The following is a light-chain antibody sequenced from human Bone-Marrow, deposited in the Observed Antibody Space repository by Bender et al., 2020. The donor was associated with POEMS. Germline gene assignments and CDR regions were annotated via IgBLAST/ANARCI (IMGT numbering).Light chain of an antibody. CDR1: SSNIAAGYD. CDR3: QSYDSSLSAWV. V-gene: IGLV1-40*01. J-gene: IGLJ3*02. Sequence: QSVLAQPPSVSGAAGQRVTISCTGSSSNIAAGYDVHWYQQLPGTAPKLLIFGNKNRPSGVPDRFSGSKSGTSASLDIAGLQPEDETDYYCQSYDSSLSAWVFGGGTKLTVL. CDR2: GNK.